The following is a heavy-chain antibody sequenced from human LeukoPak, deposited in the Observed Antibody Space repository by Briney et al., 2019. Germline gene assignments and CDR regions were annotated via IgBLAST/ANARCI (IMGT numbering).Heavy chain of an antibody. J-gene: IGHJ5*02. V-gene: IGHV3-7*04. D-gene: IGHD6-13*01. CDR2: IKQDGSEK. CDR1: GFTFSSYW. Sequence: PGGSLRLSCAASGFTFSSYWMTWVRQAPGKGPEWVANIKQDGSEKYYVDSVRGRFTISRDNAKNSLYLQMNSLRAEDTAVYYCARPYSSDWYGWFDPWGQGTLVTVSS. CDR3: ARPYSSDWYGWFDP.